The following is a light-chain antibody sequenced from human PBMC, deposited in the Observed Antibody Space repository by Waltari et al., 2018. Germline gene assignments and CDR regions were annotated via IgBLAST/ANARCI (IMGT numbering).Light chain of an antibody. V-gene: IGKV4-1*01. CDR1: QTILDNADKSNY. Sequence: DFVMTQSPDSLAVSLGERATINCRSSQTILDNADKSNYLAWYQHKPGQPPKLLISWASARESGVPDRFTGSGSRTDFTLTISSLQAEDVAMYYCQQYYSTPRTFGQGTKVEVK. CDR2: WAS. J-gene: IGKJ1*01. CDR3: QQYYSTPRT.